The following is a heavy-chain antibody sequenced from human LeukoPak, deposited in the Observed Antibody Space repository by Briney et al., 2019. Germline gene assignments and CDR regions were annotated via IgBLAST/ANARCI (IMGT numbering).Heavy chain of an antibody. J-gene: IGHJ4*02. CDR1: GYTFTSYG. V-gene: IGHV1-18*01. CDR2: ISGYNGNT. CDR3: ARDYGVTTLWSYFDY. D-gene: IGHD4-17*01. Sequence: GASVKVSCKTSGYTFTSYGISWVRQAPGQGLEWMGWISGYNGNTDYAQKFQGRVTMTTDTSTSTAYMELRSLRSDDTAVYYCARDYGVTTLWSYFDYWGQGTLVTVSS.